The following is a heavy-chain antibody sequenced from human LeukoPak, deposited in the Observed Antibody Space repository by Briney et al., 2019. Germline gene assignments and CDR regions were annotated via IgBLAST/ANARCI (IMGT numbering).Heavy chain of an antibody. CDR2: ISGSGGST. CDR1: GFTFSSYA. Sequence: GGPLRLSCAASGFTFSSYAMSWVRQAPGKGLEWVSAISGSGGSTYYADTVKGRFTISRDNSKNTLYLQMNSLRAEDTAVYYCARDKIVGATYFDYWGQGTLVTVSS. D-gene: IGHD1-26*01. V-gene: IGHV3-23*01. CDR3: ARDKIVGATYFDY. J-gene: IGHJ4*02.